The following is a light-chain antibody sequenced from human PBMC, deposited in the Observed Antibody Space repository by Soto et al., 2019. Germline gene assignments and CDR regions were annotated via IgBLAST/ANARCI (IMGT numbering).Light chain of an antibody. V-gene: IGKV1-27*01. CDR2: SAS. Sequence: MTQSPATLSVSPGERATLSCRARQSVNSNLAWYQQTPGNVPKLLIYSASTLQSGVPSRFSGSGSGTDFTLTISSLQPEDVATYYCQKYNRAPLTFGPGTKVDNK. CDR3: QKYNRAPLT. CDR1: QSVNSN. J-gene: IGKJ3*01.